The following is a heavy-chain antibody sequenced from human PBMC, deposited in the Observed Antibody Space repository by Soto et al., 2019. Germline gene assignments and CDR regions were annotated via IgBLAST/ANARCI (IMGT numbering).Heavy chain of an antibody. CDR1: GFTFSSYA. CDR2: ISGSGGST. J-gene: IGHJ5*02. V-gene: IGHV3-23*01. D-gene: IGHD5-12*01. Sequence: EVQLLESGGGLVQPGGSLRLSCAASGFTFSSYAMSWVRQAPGKGLEWVSAISGSGGSTYYADSVKGRFTISRDNSKNTLDLQMNSLRAEDTAVYYCAKAGIVATIEPNWFDPWGQGTLVTVSS. CDR3: AKAGIVATIEPNWFDP.